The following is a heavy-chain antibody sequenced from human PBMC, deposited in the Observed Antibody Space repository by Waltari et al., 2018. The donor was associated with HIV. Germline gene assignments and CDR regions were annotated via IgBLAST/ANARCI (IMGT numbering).Heavy chain of an antibody. CDR1: GFTFGSYA. D-gene: IGHD3-22*01. V-gene: IGHV3-64*07. J-gene: IGHJ5*02. Sequence: EVQLVESGGALVQPGGSLRLSCAASGFTFGSYAMQWVRQTPGKGLEYVSKITSNGRDAYYAESVEGRFTISRDNSKNTLYLQMGSLRAEDVAVYYCARGVYDSTAYRNYFDPWGQGTLVTVSS. CDR3: ARGVYDSTAYRNYFDP. CDR2: ITSNGRDA.